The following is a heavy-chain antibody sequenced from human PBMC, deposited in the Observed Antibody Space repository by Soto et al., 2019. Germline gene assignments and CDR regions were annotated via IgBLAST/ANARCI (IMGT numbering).Heavy chain of an antibody. V-gene: IGHV4-31*11. CDR3: ASNYGDYPFDY. CDR1: GGSFSGYY. J-gene: IGHJ4*02. Sequence: SETLSLTCAVYGGSFSGYYWSWIRQHPGKGLEWIGYIYYSGSTYYNPSLKSRVTIPVDTSKNQFSLKLSSVTAADTAVYYCASNYGDYPFDYWGQGTLVTVSS. D-gene: IGHD4-17*01. CDR2: IYYSGST.